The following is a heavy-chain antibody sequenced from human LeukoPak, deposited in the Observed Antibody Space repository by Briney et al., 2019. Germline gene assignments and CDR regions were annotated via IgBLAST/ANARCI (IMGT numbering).Heavy chain of an antibody. CDR3: THTYYDYVWGSYRQD. Sequence: GGSLRLSCAASGFTFSGSAMHWVRQASGKGLELVGRIRSKANSYATAYAASVKGRFTISRDDSKNTAYLQMNSLKTEDTAVYYCTHTYYDYVWGSYRQDWGQGTLVTVSS. CDR2: IRSKANSYAT. D-gene: IGHD3-16*02. V-gene: IGHV3-73*01. CDR1: GFTFSGSA. J-gene: IGHJ4*02.